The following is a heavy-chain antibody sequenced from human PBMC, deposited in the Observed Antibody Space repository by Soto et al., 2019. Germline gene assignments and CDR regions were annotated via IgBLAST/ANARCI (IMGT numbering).Heavy chain of an antibody. V-gene: IGHV3-30-3*01. J-gene: IGHJ4*02. D-gene: IGHD2-15*01. Sequence: QVQLVESGGGVVQPGRSLRLSCAASGFTFSSYAMHWVRQAPGKGLEWVAVISYDGSNKYYADSVKGRFTISRDNSKNTTYLQMNSLRAEDTAVYYCARVPSSSGRAHFDYWGQGTLVTVSS. CDR2: ISYDGSNK. CDR3: ARVPSSSGRAHFDY. CDR1: GFTFSSYA.